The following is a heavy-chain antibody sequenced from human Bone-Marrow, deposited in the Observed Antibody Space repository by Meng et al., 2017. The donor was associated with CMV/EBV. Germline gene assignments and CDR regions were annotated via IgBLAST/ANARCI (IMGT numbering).Heavy chain of an antibody. CDR2: IRYDGSNK. CDR3: ARLLYDSTSSYFNYYFEY. V-gene: IGHV3-30*02. CDR1: GFTVSSNY. Sequence: GESLKISCAASGFTVSSNYMSWVRQAPGKGLEWVAFIRYDGSNKYYADSVKGRFTISRDNSKNTLYLQMNSLRPEDTAVYYCARLLYDSTSSYFNYYFEYWGQGTLVTVSS. D-gene: IGHD3-22*01. J-gene: IGHJ4*02.